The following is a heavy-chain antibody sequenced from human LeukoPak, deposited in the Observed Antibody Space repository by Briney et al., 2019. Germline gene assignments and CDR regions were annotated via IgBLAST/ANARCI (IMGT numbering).Heavy chain of an antibody. D-gene: IGHD3-10*01. J-gene: IGHJ6*02. CDR2: NFSHDGST. CDR1: GYSFNSHH. CDR3: ARDSGSFRYDMDV. Sequence: ASVKVSCKTSGYSFNSHHVHWVRQAPGQGLEWMGINFSHDGSTSNTEKLQGRVTMTRDTSTSTVYMELSSLRSEDTAVYYCARDSGSFRYDMDVWGQGTTVIVSS. V-gene: IGHV1-46*02.